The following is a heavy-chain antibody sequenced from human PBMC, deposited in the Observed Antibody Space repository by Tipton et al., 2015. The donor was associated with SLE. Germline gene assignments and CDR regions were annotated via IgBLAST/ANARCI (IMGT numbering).Heavy chain of an antibody. CDR1: GFTFSSYS. V-gene: IGHV3-21*03. J-gene: IGHJ4*02. D-gene: IGHD4-17*01. CDR3: ARFSTVTTNYFDY. Sequence: SLRLSCAASGFTFSSYSMNWVRQAPGKGLEWVSSISSSSSYIYYADSVKGRFTISRDNAKNSLYLQMNSLRAEDTAVYYCARFSTVTTNYFDYWGQGTLVTVSS. CDR2: ISSSSSYI.